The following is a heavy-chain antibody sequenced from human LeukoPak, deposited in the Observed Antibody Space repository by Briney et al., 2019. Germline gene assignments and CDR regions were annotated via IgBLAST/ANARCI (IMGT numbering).Heavy chain of an antibody. J-gene: IGHJ4*02. D-gene: IGHD4-11*01. CDR3: AKNRGNYYYFDY. CDR2: ISGSGDST. Sequence: GGSLRLSCAASGFTFSSYAMSWVRQAPGKGLEWVSAISGSGDSTYYADSAKDRFTISRDKSKNTLYLQMTSLGADDTAVYYCAKNRGNYYYFDYWGQGTLVTVSS. CDR1: GFTFSSYA. V-gene: IGHV3-23*01.